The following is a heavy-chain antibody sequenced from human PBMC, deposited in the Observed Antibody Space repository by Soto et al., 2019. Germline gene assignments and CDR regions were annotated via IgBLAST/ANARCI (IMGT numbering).Heavy chain of an antibody. D-gene: IGHD3-22*01. Sequence: GGSLRLSCAASGFTFSDYDMSWIRQAPGKGLEWVSYISSSGSIIYYADSVKGRFTISRDNAKNSLYLQMKSLRAEDTAVYYCARDLGYYDSSGYFDYWCQGTLVTVS. V-gene: IGHV3-11*01. J-gene: IGHJ4*02. CDR1: GFTFSDYD. CDR3: ARDLGYYDSSGYFDY. CDR2: ISSSGSII.